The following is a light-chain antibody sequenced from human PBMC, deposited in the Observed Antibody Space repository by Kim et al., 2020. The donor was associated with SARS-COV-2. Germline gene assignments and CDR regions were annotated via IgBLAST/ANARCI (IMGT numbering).Light chain of an antibody. J-gene: IGLJ2*01. CDR3: QSYDSSLSAV. CDR1: SSNIGAGLD. Sequence: QSVLTQPPSVSGAPGQRVTISCTWSSSNIGAGLDVHWYQHLPGAAPKLLIYGNNNRPSGVPDRFSGSKSGTSASLAITVLQAEDEADYYCQSYDSSLSAVFGGGTQLTVL. CDR2: GNN. V-gene: IGLV1-40*01.